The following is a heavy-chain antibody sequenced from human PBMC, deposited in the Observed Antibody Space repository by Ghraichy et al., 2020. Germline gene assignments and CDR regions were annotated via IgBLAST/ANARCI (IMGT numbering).Heavy chain of an antibody. CDR1: NGSIGSGSYH. D-gene: IGHD2-21*01. CDR3: ARHGGASFDS. V-gene: IGHV4-31*02. Sequence: SQTLSLTCAVSNGSIGSGSYHWSWIRQHPGKGLEWIGYIHDSGSTFYNPSLKSRLNILVDTSKNQFSLNLNSVTAADTAVYYCARHGGASFDSWGKGTLVTVSS. CDR2: IHDSGST. J-gene: IGHJ4*02.